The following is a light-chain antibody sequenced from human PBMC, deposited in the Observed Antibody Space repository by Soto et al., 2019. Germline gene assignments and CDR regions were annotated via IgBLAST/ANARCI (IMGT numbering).Light chain of an antibody. V-gene: IGLV2-14*01. J-gene: IGLJ1*01. CDR1: DNDIGGYNF. Sequence: QAVVTQPASVSGSPGESITISCTGTDNDIGGYNFVSWYQQHPGKAPKLMIFGVNDRPSGVSSRFSGSSSGNTASLTISGLQAEDEADYYCSSYTTSSPLFVFGPGTKLTVL. CDR3: SSYTTSSPLFV. CDR2: GVN.